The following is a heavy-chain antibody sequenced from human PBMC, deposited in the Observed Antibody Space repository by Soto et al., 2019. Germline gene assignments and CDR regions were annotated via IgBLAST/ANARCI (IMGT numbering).Heavy chain of an antibody. CDR3: AREAYSSSWLSVVNYYYGMDV. Sequence: PGWSLRLSCAASVFTFISYWMSWVRQAPGKGLEWVANIKQDGSEKYYVDSVKGRFTISRDDAKNSLYLQMNSLRAEDTAVYYCAREAYSSSWLSVVNYYYGMDVWGQGTTVTVSS. V-gene: IGHV3-7*01. D-gene: IGHD6-13*01. J-gene: IGHJ6*02. CDR2: IKQDGSEK. CDR1: VFTFISYW.